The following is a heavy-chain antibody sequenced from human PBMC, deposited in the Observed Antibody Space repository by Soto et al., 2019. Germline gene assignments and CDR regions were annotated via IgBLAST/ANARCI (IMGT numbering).Heavy chain of an antibody. CDR3: AKHSGRGGYYYDSSGYFREDY. J-gene: IGHJ4*02. CDR1: GFTFSSYA. D-gene: IGHD3-22*01. V-gene: IGHV3-23*01. Sequence: EVQLLESGGGLVQPGGSLRLSCAASGFTFSSYAMSWVRQAPGKGLEWVSAISGSGGSTYYADSVKGRFTISRDNSKNTLYLQINSLRAEDTAVYYCAKHSGRGGYYYDSSGYFREDYWGQGTLVTVSA. CDR2: ISGSGGST.